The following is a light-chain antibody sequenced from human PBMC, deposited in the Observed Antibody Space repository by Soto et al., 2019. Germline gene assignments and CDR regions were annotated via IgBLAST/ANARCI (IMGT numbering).Light chain of an antibody. J-gene: IGLJ1*01. V-gene: IGLV1-51*01. CDR1: SSNIGNNF. CDR2: DNN. Sequence: QSALTQPPSVSAAPGQKVTISCSGSSSNIGNNFVTCYQQLPGTAPKLLIYDNNKRPSGIPDRFSGSQSGTSATLGITGLQTGDEAVYYCGSWDSSLTYVFGTGTKLTVL. CDR3: GSWDSSLTYV.